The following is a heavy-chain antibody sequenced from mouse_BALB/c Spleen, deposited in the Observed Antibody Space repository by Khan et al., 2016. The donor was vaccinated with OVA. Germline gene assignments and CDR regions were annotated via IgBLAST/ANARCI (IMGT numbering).Heavy chain of an antibody. V-gene: IGHV1-4*01. Sequence: QVQLQQSGAELARPGASVKMSCKASGYTFTTYTIHWVKQRPGQGLEWIGYIIPSTDYTTYNQKFKDKATLTADKSSSTACMQLSSLTSDESAVYYVAKEGAYYRSDGWFAYWGQGTLVTVSA. CDR2: IIPSTDYT. D-gene: IGHD2-14*01. CDR3: AKEGAYYRSDGWFAY. J-gene: IGHJ3*01. CDR1: GYTFTTYT.